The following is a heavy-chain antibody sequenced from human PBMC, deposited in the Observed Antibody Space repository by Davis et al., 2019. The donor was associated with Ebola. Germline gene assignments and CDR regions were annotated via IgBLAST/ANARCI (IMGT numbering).Heavy chain of an antibody. V-gene: IGHV1-3*01. CDR3: ASFSPNYYGSGSYGYYYYMDV. CDR2: INAGNGNT. J-gene: IGHJ6*03. Sequence: ASVKVSCKASGYTFTSYAMHWVRQAPGQRLEWMGWINAGNGNTKYSQKFQGRVTITRDTSASTAYMELSSLRSEDTAVYYCASFSPNYYGSGSYGYYYYMDVWGKGTTVTVSS. CDR1: GYTFTSYA. D-gene: IGHD3-10*01.